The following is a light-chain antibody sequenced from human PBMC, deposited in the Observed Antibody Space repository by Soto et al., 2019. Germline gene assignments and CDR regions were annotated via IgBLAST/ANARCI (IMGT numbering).Light chain of an antibody. J-gene: IGKJ4*01. V-gene: IGKV3-15*01. CDR2: FAS. CDR3: QHYYEWPLT. Sequence: ERVMTQFPATLSVSPGAKATLSCRASQTVSNNLAWYQQKPGQAPRLLIYFASTRANGVPARVSGSGSGTEFPLTIRNLQSEDSAVYYFQHYYEWPLTFGGGTKLETK. CDR1: QTVSNN.